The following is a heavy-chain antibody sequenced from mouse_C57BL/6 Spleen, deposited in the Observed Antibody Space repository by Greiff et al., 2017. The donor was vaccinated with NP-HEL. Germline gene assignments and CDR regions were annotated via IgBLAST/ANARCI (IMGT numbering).Heavy chain of an antibody. CDR3: ARGDGNDGYYYAMDY. CDR2: IHPNSGST. J-gene: IGHJ4*01. V-gene: IGHV1-64*01. D-gene: IGHD2-1*01. CDR1: GYTFTSYW. Sequence: QVQLQQPGAELVKPGASVKLSCKASGYTFTSYWMHWVKQRPGQGLEWIGMIHPNSGSTNYNEKFKSKATLTVDKSSSTAYMQLSSLTSEDSAVYDCARGDGNDGYYYAMDYWGQGTSVTVSS.